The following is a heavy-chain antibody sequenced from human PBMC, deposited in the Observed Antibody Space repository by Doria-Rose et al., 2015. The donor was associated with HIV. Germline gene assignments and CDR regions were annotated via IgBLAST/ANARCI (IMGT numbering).Heavy chain of an antibody. V-gene: IGHV4-39*01. CDR2: IYYSGTT. CDR3: AKQAVNWFDP. CDR1: GGSVASGTPY. D-gene: IGHD6-25*01. Sequence: QVQLQESGPGLVKPSETLSLTCTVSGGSVASGTPYWDWIRQTPGKGLEWIGTIYYSGTTYYNPSLRGRVTISSHTSKTRYSLKLKSVTAADTGVYYCAKQAVNWFDPWGQGTLVTVS. J-gene: IGHJ5*02.